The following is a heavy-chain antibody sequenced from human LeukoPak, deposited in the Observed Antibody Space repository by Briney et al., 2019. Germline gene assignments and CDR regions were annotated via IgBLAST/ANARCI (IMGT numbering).Heavy chain of an antibody. D-gene: IGHD3-10*01. CDR1: GGSISSYY. Sequence: SETLSLTCTVSGGSISSYYWSWIRQPPGKGLEWIGEINHSGSTNYNPSLKSRVTISVDTSKNQFSLKLSSVTAADTAVYYCARGPHYGSVTHWGQGTLVTVSS. CDR3: ARGPHYGSVTH. CDR2: INHSGST. V-gene: IGHV4-34*01. J-gene: IGHJ4*02.